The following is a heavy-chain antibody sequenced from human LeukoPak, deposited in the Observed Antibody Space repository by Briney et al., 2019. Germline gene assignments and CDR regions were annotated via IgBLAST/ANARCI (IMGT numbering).Heavy chain of an antibody. CDR1: GGSFSGYY. D-gene: IGHD3-10*01. CDR2: INHSGST. CDR3: ARVRGREYYYGSGSPLNYYGMDV. Sequence: PSETPSLTCAVYGGSFSGYYWSWIRQPPGKGLEWIGEINHSGSTNYNPSLKSRVTISVDTSKNQFSLKLSSVTAADTAVYYCARVRGREYYYGSGSPLNYYGMDVWGQGTTVTVSS. J-gene: IGHJ6*02. V-gene: IGHV4-34*01.